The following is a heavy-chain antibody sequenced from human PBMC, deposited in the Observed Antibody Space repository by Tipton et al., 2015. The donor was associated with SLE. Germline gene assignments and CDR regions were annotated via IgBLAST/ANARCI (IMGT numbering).Heavy chain of an antibody. CDR1: GGSISSYY. CDR3: ACIVGATIFDY. CDR2: IYYSGST. Sequence: LRLSCTVSGGSISSYYWSWIRQPPGKGLEWIGYIYYSGSTNYNPSLKSRVTISVDTSKNQFSLKLSSVTAADTAVYYCACIVGATIFDYWGQGTLVTVSS. V-gene: IGHV4-59*08. J-gene: IGHJ4*02. D-gene: IGHD1-26*01.